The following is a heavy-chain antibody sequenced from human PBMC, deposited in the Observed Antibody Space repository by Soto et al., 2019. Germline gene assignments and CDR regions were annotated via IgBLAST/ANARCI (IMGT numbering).Heavy chain of an antibody. CDR1: GGSFSDTY. Sequence: SETLSLTCAVYGGSFSDTYWNWFRQPPGKGLEWIGEINHNTNTIYNPSLTSRVTISVDTSKNHFSLKLTSVTAADTAVYYCARGVRLLRVSSDPWGHGALVTVS. V-gene: IGHV4-34*01. CDR3: ARGVRLLRVSSDP. J-gene: IGHJ5*02. CDR2: INHNTNT. D-gene: IGHD3-16*01.